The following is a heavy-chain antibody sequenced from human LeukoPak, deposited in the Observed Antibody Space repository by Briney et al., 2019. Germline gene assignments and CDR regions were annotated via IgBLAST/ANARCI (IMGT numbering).Heavy chain of an antibody. CDR2: IKTDGTTK. V-gene: IGHV3-74*01. CDR3: ARSRIAAKWWFDP. D-gene: IGHD6-6*01. Sequence: PGESLRLSCTGSGFIFSTYWMHWVRQAPGKGLVWVSRIKTDGTTKYYADSVKGRFTISRDNSKNTLYLQMNSLRAEDTAVYYCARSRIAAKWWFDPWGQGTLVTVSS. J-gene: IGHJ5*02. CDR1: GFIFSTYW.